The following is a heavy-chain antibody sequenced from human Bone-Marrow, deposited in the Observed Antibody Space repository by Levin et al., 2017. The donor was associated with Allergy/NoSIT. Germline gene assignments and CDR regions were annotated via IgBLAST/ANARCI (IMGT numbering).Heavy chain of an antibody. Sequence: PSETLSLTCTVSGDSISSGRYYWSWIRQSAEKGLEWIGRIFPTKSTNYNSSFKSRVTISLDKSNNQFSLSLRSATAADTAVYFCARASYGSGTYYHYFDYWGQGSLVTVSS. V-gene: IGHV4-61*02. CDR3: ARASYGSGTYYHYFDY. CDR1: GDSISSGRYY. CDR2: IFPTKST. D-gene: IGHD3-10*01. J-gene: IGHJ4*02.